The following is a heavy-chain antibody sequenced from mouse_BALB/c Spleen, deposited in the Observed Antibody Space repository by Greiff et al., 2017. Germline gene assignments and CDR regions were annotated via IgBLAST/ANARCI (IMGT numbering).Heavy chain of an antibody. CDR2: ISSGSSTI. D-gene: IGHD2-3*01. Sequence: EVKVEESGGGLVQPGGSRKLSCAASGFTFSSFGMHWVRQAPEKGLEWVAYISSGSSTIYYADTVKGRFTISRDNPKNTLFLQMTSLRSEDTAMYYCARFYDGDYFDYWGQGTTLTVSS. J-gene: IGHJ2*01. CDR3: ARFYDGDYFDY. V-gene: IGHV5-17*02. CDR1: GFTFSSFG.